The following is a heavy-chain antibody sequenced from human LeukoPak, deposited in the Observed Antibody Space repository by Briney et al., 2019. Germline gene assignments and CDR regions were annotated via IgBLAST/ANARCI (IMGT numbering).Heavy chain of an antibody. J-gene: IGHJ4*02. V-gene: IGHV4-34*01. D-gene: IGHD6-13*01. CDR1: GGSFNDYS. Sequence: SETLSLTCGVHGGSFNDYSWTWIRQSPGKGLEWIGEINHSGSTTYNPSLRSRFTMSVDASKNQFSLRLSSVTAADTAVYYCARLGLYTSSWYRYYYFDYWGQGTLVTVS. CDR3: ARLGLYTSSWYRYYYFDY. CDR2: INHSGST.